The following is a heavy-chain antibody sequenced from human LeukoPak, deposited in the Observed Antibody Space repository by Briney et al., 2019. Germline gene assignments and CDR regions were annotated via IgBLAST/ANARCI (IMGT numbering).Heavy chain of an antibody. CDR2: INWNGGST. Sequence: PGGSLRPSCAASGFTFDDYGMSWVRQAPGKGLEWVSGINWNGGSTGYADSVKGRFTISRDNAKNSLYLQMNSLRAEDTALYHCARRSGYHDAFDIWGQGTMVTVSS. V-gene: IGHV3-20*01. J-gene: IGHJ3*02. CDR3: ARRSGYHDAFDI. D-gene: IGHD3-22*01. CDR1: GFTFDDYG.